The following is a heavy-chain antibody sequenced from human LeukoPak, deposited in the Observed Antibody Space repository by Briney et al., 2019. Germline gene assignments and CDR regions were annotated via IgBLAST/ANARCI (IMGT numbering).Heavy chain of an antibody. D-gene: IGHD6-13*01. CDR2: IYTSGNI. CDR3: ARDRIIAGANWFDP. J-gene: IGHJ5*02. Sequence: SETLSLTCTVSGGSISSYYWSWIRQPAGKGLEWIGRIYTSGNINCNPSLKSRVTMSVDTSKNQFSLKLRSVTAADTAVYYCARDRIIAGANWFDPWGQGTLVTVSS. V-gene: IGHV4-4*07. CDR1: GGSISSYY.